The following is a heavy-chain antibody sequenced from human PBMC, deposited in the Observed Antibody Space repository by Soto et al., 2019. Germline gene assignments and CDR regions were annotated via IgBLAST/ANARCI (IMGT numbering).Heavy chain of an antibody. CDR1: GGSISSYY. D-gene: IGHD3-3*01. CDR2: IYSSGRA. J-gene: IGHJ6*02. Sequence: SETLSLTCNVSGGSISSYYWTWIRQPPGKGLEWIGHIYSSGRANYNPSVQSRVTISLDTSKNHFSLNLSSVTAADTAVYYCAGMSFTGFGELFDNFYFSGLDVWGQGTTGPV. CDR3: AGMSFTGFGELFDNFYFSGLDV. V-gene: IGHV4-59*01.